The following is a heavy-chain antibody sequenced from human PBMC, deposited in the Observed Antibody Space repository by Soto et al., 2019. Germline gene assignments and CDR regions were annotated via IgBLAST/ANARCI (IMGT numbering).Heavy chain of an antibody. J-gene: IGHJ4*02. CDR1: GFTFSSYA. Sequence: GGSLRLSFAASGFTFSSYAMSWVRQAPGKGLKWFSAISGSGGATYYADSVKCRFTISRDNSNNTLYLQMNSLRAEDTAVYYCASRYYFHYWGQGTLVTVSS. CDR3: ASRYYFHY. CDR2: ISGSGGAT. V-gene: IGHV3-23*01.